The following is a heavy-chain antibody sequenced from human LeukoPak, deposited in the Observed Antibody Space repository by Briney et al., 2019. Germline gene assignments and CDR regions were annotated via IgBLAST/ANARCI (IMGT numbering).Heavy chain of an antibody. J-gene: IGHJ4*02. CDR2: IIPILGIA. Sequence: SVRVSCKASGGTFSSYAISWVRQAPGQGLEWMGRIIPILGIANYAQKFQGRVTITADKSTSTAYMELSSLRSEDTAVYYCARVTAVAGTLLDYWGQGTLVTVSS. CDR3: ARVTAVAGTLLDY. CDR1: GGTFSSYA. D-gene: IGHD6-19*01. V-gene: IGHV1-69*04.